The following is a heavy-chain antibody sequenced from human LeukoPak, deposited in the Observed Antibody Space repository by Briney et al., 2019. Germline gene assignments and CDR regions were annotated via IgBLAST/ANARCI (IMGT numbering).Heavy chain of an antibody. Sequence: SGPTLVKPTQTLTLTCTFSGFSLTTSGMCVSWIRQPPVKALEWLARIDWDDDEYYTTSLKTRLTISKDTSRNRVVLSMTNVDPVDTATYYCARVSSIPGRPEFYLDSWGRGTLVTVSS. V-gene: IGHV2-70*11. D-gene: IGHD6-6*01. CDR1: GFSLTTSGMC. CDR2: IDWDDDE. CDR3: ARVSSIPGRPEFYLDS. J-gene: IGHJ5*01.